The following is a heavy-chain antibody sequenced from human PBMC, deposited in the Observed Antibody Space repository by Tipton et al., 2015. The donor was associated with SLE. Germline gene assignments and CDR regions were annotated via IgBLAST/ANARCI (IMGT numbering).Heavy chain of an antibody. CDR3: AKDSLVGAAAGFFDY. CDR2: ISSSSSYI. CDR1: GFTFSSYS. D-gene: IGHD6-13*01. J-gene: IGHJ4*02. Sequence: SLRLSCAASGFTFSSYSMNWVRQAPGKGLEWVSFISSSSSYIYYVDSVKGRFTISRDNAKNSLYLQMNSLRAEDTAVYYCAKDSLVGAAAGFFDYWGQGTLVTVSS. V-gene: IGHV3-21*01.